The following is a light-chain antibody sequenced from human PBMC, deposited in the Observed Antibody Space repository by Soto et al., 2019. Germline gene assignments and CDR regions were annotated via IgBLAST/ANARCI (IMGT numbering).Light chain of an antibody. CDR2: SSN. J-gene: IGLJ2*01. CDR1: SSNIGSNS. CDR3: AAWDDSLEGVV. V-gene: IGLV1-44*01. Sequence: QSVLTQPPSASGTPGQRVTISCSGSSSNIGSNSVNWYQQLQGTAPKLLMYSSNQRPSGGAAGFSCSKTGTSASLAISGRQSEDEADYYCAAWDDSLEGVVFGGGTKLTVL.